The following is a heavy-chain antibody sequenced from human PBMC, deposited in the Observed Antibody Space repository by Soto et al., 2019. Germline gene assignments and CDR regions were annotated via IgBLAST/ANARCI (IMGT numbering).Heavy chain of an antibody. CDR2: IYSGGST. V-gene: IGHV3-66*01. D-gene: IGHD2-21*02. J-gene: IGHJ6*03. CDR1: GFKGVDHG. CDR3: ARVSRLGKRVTNLWAEVSYYYYMDV. Sequence: PGGSQRLSKAASGFKGVDHGISCVLQTLGKGLEWVSVIYSGGSTYYADSVKGRFTISRDNSKNTLYLQMNSLGAEDTAVYYCARVSRLGKRVTNLWAEVSYYYYMDVWGTGTTVTVSS.